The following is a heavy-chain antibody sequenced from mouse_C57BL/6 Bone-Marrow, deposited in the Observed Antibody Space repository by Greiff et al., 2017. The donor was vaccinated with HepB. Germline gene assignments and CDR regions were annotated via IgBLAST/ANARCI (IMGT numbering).Heavy chain of an antibody. Sequence: VQLQQSGPELVKPGASVKISCKASGYSFTGYYMNWVKQSTEKSLEWIGEINPSTGGTTYNQKFKAKATLTVDKSSSTAYMQLKSLTSEDSAVYYCARSPYYGSSYYFDVWGTGTTVTVSS. J-gene: IGHJ1*03. CDR2: INPSTGGT. D-gene: IGHD1-1*01. CDR1: GYSFTGYY. V-gene: IGHV1-42*01. CDR3: ARSPYYGSSYYFDV.